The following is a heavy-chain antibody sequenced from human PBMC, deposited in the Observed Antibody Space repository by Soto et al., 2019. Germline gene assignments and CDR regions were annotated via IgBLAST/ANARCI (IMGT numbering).Heavy chain of an antibody. CDR1: GYTFPSYG. V-gene: IGHV1-18*04. D-gene: IGHD5-12*01. Sequence: QVQLVQSGGEVKKPGASVKVSCKASGYTFPSYGFSWVRQAPGQGLEWMGWISSNTGYTNYAQKLQDRVTMTTDTSTGTAYMELRSLRSDDTAVYYCARDLGLHNGYYYGMDVWGQGTTVTVSS. CDR3: ARDLGLHNGYYYGMDV. J-gene: IGHJ6*02. CDR2: ISSNTGYT.